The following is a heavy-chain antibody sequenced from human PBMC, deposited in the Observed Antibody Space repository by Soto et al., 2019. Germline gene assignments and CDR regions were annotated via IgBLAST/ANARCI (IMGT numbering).Heavy chain of an antibody. Sequence: ASVKVSCKASGYTFTGYYMHWVRQAPGQGLEWMGWINPNSGGTNYAQKFPGRVTMTRDTSISTAYMELSRLRSDDTAVYYCARVYYYDSSGTSSVGYYYGMDVWGQGTTVTVSS. V-gene: IGHV1-2*02. CDR2: INPNSGGT. J-gene: IGHJ6*02. CDR3: ARVYYYDSSGTSSVGYYYGMDV. CDR1: GYTFTGYY. D-gene: IGHD3-22*01.